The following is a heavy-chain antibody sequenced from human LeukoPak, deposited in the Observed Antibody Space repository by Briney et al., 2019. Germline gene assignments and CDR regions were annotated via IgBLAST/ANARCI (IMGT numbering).Heavy chain of an antibody. J-gene: IGHJ4*02. V-gene: IGHV3-21*01. CDR3: AREGYYDSSGYYYFKPFDY. D-gene: IGHD3-22*01. CDR1: GFTFSSYS. Sequence: GGSLRLSCAASGFTFSSYSMNWVRQAPGKGLEWVSSISSSSSYIYYADSMKGRFTISRDNAKNSLYLQMNSLRAEDTAVYYCAREGYYDSSGYYYFKPFDYWGQGTLVTVSS. CDR2: ISSSSSYI.